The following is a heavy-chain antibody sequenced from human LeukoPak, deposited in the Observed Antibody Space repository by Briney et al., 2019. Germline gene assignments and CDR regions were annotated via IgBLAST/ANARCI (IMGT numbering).Heavy chain of an antibody. CDR1: GFTFSSYG. CDR3: AKGRYDTDY. CDR2: ISGSGGST. J-gene: IGHJ4*02. D-gene: IGHD1-1*01. V-gene: IGHV3-23*01. Sequence: GGSLRLSCAASGFTFSSYGMSWVRQAPGKGLEWVSAISGSGGSTYYPDSVKGRFTISRDNSKNTVYLQMNSLRAEDTALYYCAKGRYDTDYWGQGTLVIVSS.